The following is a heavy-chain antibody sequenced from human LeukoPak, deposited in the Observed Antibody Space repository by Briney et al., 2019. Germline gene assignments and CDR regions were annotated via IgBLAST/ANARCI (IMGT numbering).Heavy chain of an antibody. CDR3: AKGVVYSGYDFDY. V-gene: IGHV3-23*01. D-gene: IGHD5-12*01. J-gene: IGHJ4*02. Sequence: GGTLRLSCAASGFTFSSYGMSWVRQAPGKGLEWVSAISGSGGSTYYADSVKGRFTISRDNSKNTLYLQMNSLRAEDTAVYYCAKGVVYSGYDFDYWGQGTLVTVSS. CDR1: GFTFSSYG. CDR2: ISGSGGST.